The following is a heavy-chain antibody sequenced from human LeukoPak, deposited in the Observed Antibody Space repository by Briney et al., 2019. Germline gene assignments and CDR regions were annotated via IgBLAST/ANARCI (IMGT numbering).Heavy chain of an antibody. V-gene: IGHV3-53*01. CDR3: AREGVGATGDYYFDY. Sequence: GGSLRLSCAASGFTVSSNYVSWVRQAPGKGLEWVSVIYSGGSTYYADSVKGRFTISRDNSKNTLYLQMNSLRAEDTAVYYCAREGVGATGDYYFDYWGQGTLVTVSS. J-gene: IGHJ4*02. CDR1: GFTVSSNY. CDR2: IYSGGST. D-gene: IGHD1-26*01.